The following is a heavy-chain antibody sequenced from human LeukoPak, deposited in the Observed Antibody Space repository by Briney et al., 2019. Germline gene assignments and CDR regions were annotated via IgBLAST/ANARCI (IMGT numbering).Heavy chain of an antibody. V-gene: IGHV4-59*01. J-gene: IGHJ4*02. CDR1: GGSINTYY. D-gene: IGHD3-16*01. Sequence: SETLSLTCSVSGGSINTYYWTWIRLSPGKGLDWIGYIYYSGTTNYNPSRKSRVSMSVDTSRNQFSLRLSSVTAADTAIYYCARGTVQMGMGERFFDFWGQGTLVTVSS. CDR3: ARGTVQMGMGERFFDF. CDR2: IYYSGTT.